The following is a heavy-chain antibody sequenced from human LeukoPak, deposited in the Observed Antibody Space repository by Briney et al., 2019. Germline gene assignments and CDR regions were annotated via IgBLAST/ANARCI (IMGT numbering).Heavy chain of an antibody. J-gene: IGHJ4*02. V-gene: IGHV4-39*07. CDR2: IYYSGST. CDR3: AGPRYCSSTSCYAIKY. D-gene: IGHD2-2*01. Sequence: SETLSLTCTVSGGSISSGGYYWSWIRQHPGKGLEWIGSIYYSGSTNYNPSLKSRVTISVDTSKNQFSLKLSSVTAADTAVYYCAGPRYCSSTSCYAIKYWGQGTLVTVSS. CDR1: GGSISSGGYY.